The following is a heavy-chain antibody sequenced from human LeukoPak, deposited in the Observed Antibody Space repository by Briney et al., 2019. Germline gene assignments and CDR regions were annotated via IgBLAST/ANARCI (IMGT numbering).Heavy chain of an antibody. J-gene: IGHJ6*03. D-gene: IGHD5-18*01. Sequence: GGSLRLSCAASGFTFSSYWMSWVRQAPGKGLEWVANIKQDGSEKYYVDSVKGRFTISRDNAKNSLYMQMNSLRAEDTAVYYCARGLIGRYSYGPTGWDYYYYMDVWGKGTTVTVSS. CDR1: GFTFSSYW. CDR2: IKQDGSEK. V-gene: IGHV3-7*01. CDR3: ARGLIGRYSYGPTGWDYYYYMDV.